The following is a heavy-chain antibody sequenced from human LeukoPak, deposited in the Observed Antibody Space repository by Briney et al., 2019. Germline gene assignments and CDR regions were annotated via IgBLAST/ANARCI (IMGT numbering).Heavy chain of an antibody. J-gene: IGHJ6*03. CDR2: ISYDGSNK. V-gene: IGHV3-30*18. CDR3: AKDKAVAAHYYYYMDV. CDR1: GFTFSSYG. D-gene: IGHD6-19*01. Sequence: GGSLRLSCAASGFTFSSYGMHWVRQAPGKGLEWVAVISYDGSNKYYADSVKGRFTISRDNSKNTLYLQMNSLRAEDTAVYYCAKDKAVAAHYYYYMDVWGKGTTVTISS.